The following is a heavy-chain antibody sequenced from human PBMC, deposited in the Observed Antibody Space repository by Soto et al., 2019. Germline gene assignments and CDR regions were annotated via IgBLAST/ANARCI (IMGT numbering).Heavy chain of an antibody. CDR2: IDPSDSYT. D-gene: IGHD2-2*02. Sequence: PGESLKISCKGSGYSFTSYWISWVRQMPGKGLEWMGRIDPSDSYTNYSPSFQGHVTISADKSISTAYLQWSSLKASDTAMYYCARAFVVVPAAIDYYYGMDVWGQGTTVTV. CDR1: GYSFTSYW. CDR3: ARAFVVVPAAIDYYYGMDV. V-gene: IGHV5-10-1*01. J-gene: IGHJ6*02.